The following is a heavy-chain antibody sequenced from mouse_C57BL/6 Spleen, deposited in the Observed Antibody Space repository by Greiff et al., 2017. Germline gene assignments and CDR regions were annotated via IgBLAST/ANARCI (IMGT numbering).Heavy chain of an antibody. CDR3: ARVEDDYDY. CDR2: IYPRSGNT. Sequence: VMLVESGAELARPGASVKLSCKASGYTFTSYGISWVKQRAGQGLEWIGEIYPRSGNTYYNEKFKGKATLTAEKSSSPAYMELRSLTSEDSAVYFCARVEDDYDYWGQGTTLTVSS. D-gene: IGHD2-4*01. V-gene: IGHV1-81*01. J-gene: IGHJ2*01. CDR1: GYTFTSYG.